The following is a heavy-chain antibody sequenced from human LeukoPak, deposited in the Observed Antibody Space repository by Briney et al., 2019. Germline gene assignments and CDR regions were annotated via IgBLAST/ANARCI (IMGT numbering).Heavy chain of an antibody. V-gene: IGHV3-48*03. CDR3: AILMVRGGYGMDV. D-gene: IGHD3-10*01. J-gene: IGHJ6*01. Sequence: PGGSLRLSCAASGFTFSSYEMNWVRQAPGKGLEWVSYISSSGSTIYYADSVKGRFTISRDNAKNSLYLQMNSLRGDDMAVYYCAILMVRGGYGMDVWGKGDTGTVSS. CDR1: GFTFSSYE. CDR2: ISSSGSTI.